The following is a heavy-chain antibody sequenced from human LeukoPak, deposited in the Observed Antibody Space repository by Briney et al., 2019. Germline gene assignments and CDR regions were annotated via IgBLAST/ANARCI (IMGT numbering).Heavy chain of an antibody. Sequence: GASVKVSCKASGYTFTGYYMHWVRQAPGQGLEWMGWINPNSGGTNYAQKFQGRVTMTRDTSISTAYMELSRLRSDDTAVYYCARDDCGSSTSCYITDVVASDWGQGTLVTVSS. D-gene: IGHD2-2*02. V-gene: IGHV1-2*02. CDR2: INPNSGGT. J-gene: IGHJ4*02. CDR1: GYTFTGYY. CDR3: ARDDCGSSTSCYITDVVASD.